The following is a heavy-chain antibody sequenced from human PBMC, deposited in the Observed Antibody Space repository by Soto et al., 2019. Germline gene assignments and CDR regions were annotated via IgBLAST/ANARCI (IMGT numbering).Heavy chain of an antibody. CDR3: ARDVTYDSSGYSPPMAFDI. CDR1: GGSFSGYY. V-gene: IGHV4-34*01. CDR2: INHSGSA. Sequence: PSETLSLTCPVYGGSFSGYYWSWIRQPPGKGLEWIGEINHSGSANYNPSLKSRVTISVDTSKNQFSLKLSSVTAADTAVYYCARDVTYDSSGYSPPMAFDILGQGTMVTVSS. D-gene: IGHD3-22*01. J-gene: IGHJ3*02.